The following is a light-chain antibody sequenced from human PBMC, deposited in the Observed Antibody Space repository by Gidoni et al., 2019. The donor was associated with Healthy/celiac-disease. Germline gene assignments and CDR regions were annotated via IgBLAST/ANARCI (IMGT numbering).Light chain of an antibody. Sequence: QSALTQPASVSGSPGQSITISCTGTSSDVGSYNLVSWYQQHPGNAPNLMIYEGSKRPSGVSNRFSGSKSGNTASLTISGLQAEDEADYYCCSYAGSSIWVFGGGTKLTVL. CDR3: CSYAGSSIWV. V-gene: IGLV2-23*01. CDR1: SSDVGSYNL. CDR2: EGS. J-gene: IGLJ3*02.